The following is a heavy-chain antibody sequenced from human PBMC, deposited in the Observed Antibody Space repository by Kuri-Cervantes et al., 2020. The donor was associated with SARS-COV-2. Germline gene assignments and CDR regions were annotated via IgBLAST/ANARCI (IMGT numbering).Heavy chain of an antibody. V-gene: IGHV3-30-3*01. D-gene: IGHD5-12*01. Sequence: GESLKISCAASGFTFSSYAMRWVRQAPGKGLEWVAVISYDGSNKYYADSVKGRFTISRDNSKNTLYLQMNSLRAEDTAVYHCARDQYSGYETYGMDVWGQGTTVTVSS. CDR1: GFTFSSYA. J-gene: IGHJ6*02. CDR3: ARDQYSGYETYGMDV. CDR2: ISYDGSNK.